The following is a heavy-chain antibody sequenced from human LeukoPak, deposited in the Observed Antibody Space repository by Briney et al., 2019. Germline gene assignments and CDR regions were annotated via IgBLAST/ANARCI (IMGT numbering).Heavy chain of an antibody. D-gene: IGHD3-16*02. CDR2: FYYSGRS. J-gene: IGHJ3*02. Sequence: SETLSLTCSVSGGSISSHYWSWIRQPPGKGLEWIGYFYYSGRSSYSPSLKSRVTISVDTSKNQFSLKLNSVTAADTAVYYCARVGASFWAFDIWGQGTMVTVSS. CDR3: ARVGASFWAFDI. CDR1: GGSISSHY. V-gene: IGHV4-59*11.